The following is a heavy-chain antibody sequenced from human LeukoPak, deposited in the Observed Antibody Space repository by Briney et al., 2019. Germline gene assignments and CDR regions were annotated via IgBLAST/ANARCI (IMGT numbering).Heavy chain of an antibody. CDR3: AKGAGAYSNYLTSFDY. CDR2: ISWDGGST. D-gene: IGHD4-11*01. V-gene: IGHV3-43D*03. CDR1: GFTFDDYA. Sequence: GGSLRLSCAASGFTFDDYAMHWVRQAPGKGLEWVSLISWDGGSTYYADSVKGRFTISRDNSKNSLYLQMNSLRAEDTALYYCAKGAGAYSNYLTSFDYWGQGTLVTVSS. J-gene: IGHJ4*02.